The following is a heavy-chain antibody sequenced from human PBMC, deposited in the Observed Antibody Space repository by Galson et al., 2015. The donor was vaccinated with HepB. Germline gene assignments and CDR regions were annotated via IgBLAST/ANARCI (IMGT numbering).Heavy chain of an antibody. J-gene: IGHJ4*02. Sequence: SLRLSCAASGFTFRNYGMHWVRQAPGKGLEWVSSISSSSSYIYYADSVKGRFTISRDNAKNSLYLQMNSLRAEDTAVYYCARVSRDLLGDYWGQGTLVTVSS. CDR2: ISSSSSYI. CDR1: GFTFRNYG. CDR3: ARVSRDLLGDY. V-gene: IGHV3-21*01. D-gene: IGHD2-21*01.